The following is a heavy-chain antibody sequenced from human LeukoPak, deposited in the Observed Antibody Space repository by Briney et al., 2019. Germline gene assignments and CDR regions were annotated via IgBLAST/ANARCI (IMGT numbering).Heavy chain of an antibody. CDR3: ARDQTANGEVAFDI. D-gene: IGHD2-21*02. CDR1: GGSISSYY. Sequence: SETLSLTCTVSGGSISSYYWSWIRQPPGKGLEWIGYIYYSGSTNYNPSLKSRVTISVDTSKNQFSLKLNSVTAADTAVYYCARDQTANGEVAFDIWGQGTMVTVSS. J-gene: IGHJ3*02. V-gene: IGHV4-59*12. CDR2: IYYSGST.